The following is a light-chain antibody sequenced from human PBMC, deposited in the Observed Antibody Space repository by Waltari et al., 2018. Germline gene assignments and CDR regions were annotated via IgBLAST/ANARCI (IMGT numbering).Light chain of an antibody. CDR3: SSYTSSSTLNYV. CDR2: EVS. CDR1: SSEVGGYNY. J-gene: IGLJ1*01. V-gene: IGLV2-14*01. Sequence: QSALTQPASVSGSPGQSITISCTGTSSEVGGYNYVPWYQQHPGKAPKLMIYEVSNRPSGVSNRFSGSKSGNTASLTISGLQAEDEADYYCSSYTSSSTLNYVFGTGTKVTVL.